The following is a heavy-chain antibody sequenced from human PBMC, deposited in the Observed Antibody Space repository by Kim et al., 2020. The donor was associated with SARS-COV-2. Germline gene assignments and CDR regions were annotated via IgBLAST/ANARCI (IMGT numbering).Heavy chain of an antibody. Sequence: SETLSLTCTVSGGSFSRYYWSWFRQPPGKGLEWIGYIYNTGSTKYNPSLKSRVTISVDTSKNQFSLKLSSVTAADTAVYYCASTIASANPLETHYYFMDVWGKGTTVTVSS. CDR1: GGSFSRYY. V-gene: IGHV4-59*08. J-gene: IGHJ6*03. CDR2: IYNTGST. CDR3: ASTIASANPLETHYYFMDV. D-gene: IGHD6-13*01.